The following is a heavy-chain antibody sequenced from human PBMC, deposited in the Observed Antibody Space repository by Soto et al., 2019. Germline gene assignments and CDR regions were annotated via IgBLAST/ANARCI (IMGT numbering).Heavy chain of an antibody. CDR3: ARGIGSSRTPNWFDP. CDR2: IYYSGST. V-gene: IGHV4-59*08. J-gene: IGHJ5*02. Sequence: LSLTCTVSGGSISSYYWSWIRQPPGKGLEWIGYIYYSGSTNYNPSLKSRVTISVDTSKNQFSLKLSSVTAADTAVYYCARGIGSSRTPNWFDPWGQGTLVTVSS. CDR1: GGSISSYY. D-gene: IGHD6-13*01.